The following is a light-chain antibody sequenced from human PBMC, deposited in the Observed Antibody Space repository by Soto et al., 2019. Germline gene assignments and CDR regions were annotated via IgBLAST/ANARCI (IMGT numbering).Light chain of an antibody. Sequence: IGMTQSPATLSVSPGERATLSCRASQSLGGSLAWYQQKPGQAPRLLIYGASTRVTGIPARLSGSGSGTEFTLTISSMQSEDFAVYYCQQYKNGWTFGHGTKVDI. CDR1: QSLGGS. CDR3: QQYKNGWT. CDR2: GAS. J-gene: IGKJ1*01. V-gene: IGKV3-15*01.